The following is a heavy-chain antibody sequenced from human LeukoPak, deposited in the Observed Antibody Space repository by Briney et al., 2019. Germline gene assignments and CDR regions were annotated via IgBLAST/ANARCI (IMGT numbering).Heavy chain of an antibody. D-gene: IGHD6-13*01. CDR1: GGTFSSYA. Sequence: ASVTVSCKASGGTFSSYAISWVRQAPGQGVEGMGRIIPICGIANYAQKFQGRVTITADKSTSTAYMELSSLRSEDTAVYYCARENYSSSWANWFDPWGQGTLVTVSS. CDR2: IIPICGIA. V-gene: IGHV1-69*04. CDR3: ARENYSSSWANWFDP. J-gene: IGHJ5*02.